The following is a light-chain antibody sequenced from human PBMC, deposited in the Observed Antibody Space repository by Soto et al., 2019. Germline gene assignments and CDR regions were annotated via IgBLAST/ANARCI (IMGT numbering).Light chain of an antibody. CDR3: HQYGSQGLT. Sequence: EIVLTQSPGTLSLSPGERATLSCRASQSVSSSYLAWYQQKPGQAPRLLIYGASSRATGIPDRFSGSGSGTDFTLTISRLAPEDFAVYYCHQYGSQGLTFGGGTKVEIK. V-gene: IGKV3-20*01. J-gene: IGKJ4*01. CDR1: QSVSSSY. CDR2: GAS.